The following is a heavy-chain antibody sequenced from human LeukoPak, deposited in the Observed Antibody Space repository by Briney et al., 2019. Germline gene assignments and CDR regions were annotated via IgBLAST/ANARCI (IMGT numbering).Heavy chain of an antibody. CDR3: ARDYYDFWSGYYSYYYYGMDV. J-gene: IGHJ6*02. Sequence: HPGGSLRLSCAASGFTFSSYGMHWVRQAPGKGLEWVAVISYDGSNKYYADSVKGRFTISRDNSKNTLYLQMNSLRAEDTAVYYCARDYYDFWSGYYSYYYYGMDVWGQGTTVTVSS. CDR2: ISYDGSNK. D-gene: IGHD3-3*01. V-gene: IGHV3-30*19. CDR1: GFTFSSYG.